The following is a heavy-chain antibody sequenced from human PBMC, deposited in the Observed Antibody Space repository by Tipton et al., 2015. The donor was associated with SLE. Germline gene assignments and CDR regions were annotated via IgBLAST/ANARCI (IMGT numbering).Heavy chain of an antibody. CDR2: LDDSGNT. CDR3: AKGSGWYKD. V-gene: IGHV4-59*01. Sequence: TLSLTCIVSGDSLSSSYWSWIRPPPGKGLEWIGSLDDSGNTNYNPSLRSRVTMSIDTSKSQFSLKLSSVTAADTAVFYCAKGSGWYKDWGQGTLVTVSS. D-gene: IGHD6-19*01. CDR1: GDSLSSSY. J-gene: IGHJ4*02.